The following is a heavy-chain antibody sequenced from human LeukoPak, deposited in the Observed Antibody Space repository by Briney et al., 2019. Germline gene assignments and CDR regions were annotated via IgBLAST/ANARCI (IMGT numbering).Heavy chain of an antibody. Sequence: PSETLSLTCAVYGGSFSGYYWSWIRQPPGKGLEWIGEINHSGSTNYNPSLKSRVTISVDTSKNQFSPKLSSVTAADTAVYYCARGETTTVRGVDYWGQGTLVTVSS. CDR1: GGSFSGYY. J-gene: IGHJ4*02. V-gene: IGHV4-34*01. CDR3: ARGETTTVRGVDY. D-gene: IGHD4-17*01. CDR2: INHSGST.